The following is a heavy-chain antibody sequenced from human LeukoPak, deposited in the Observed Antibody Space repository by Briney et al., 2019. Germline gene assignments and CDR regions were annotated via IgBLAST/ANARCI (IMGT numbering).Heavy chain of an antibody. CDR1: GFTFSSYW. CDR3: ARTRLLGDDAFDI. D-gene: IGHD1-26*01. J-gene: IGHJ3*02. Sequence: GGSLRLSCAASGFTFSSYWMSWVRQAPGKGLEWVANIKQDGSEKYYVDSVKGRFTISRDNAKNSLYLQMNSLRAEDTAVYYCARTRLLGDDAFDIWGQGTMVTVSS. CDR2: IKQDGSEK. V-gene: IGHV3-7*01.